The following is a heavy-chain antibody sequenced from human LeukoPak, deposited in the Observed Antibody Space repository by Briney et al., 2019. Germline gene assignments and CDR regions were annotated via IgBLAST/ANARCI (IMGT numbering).Heavy chain of an antibody. Sequence: GASVKVSYKASGYTFTGYYMHWVRQAPGQGLEWMGWINPNSGGTNYAQKFQGRVTMTRDTSISTAYMELSRLRSDDTAVYYCARVPVWGAAAGNDYWGQGTLVTVSS. CDR1: GYTFTGYY. CDR2: INPNSGGT. D-gene: IGHD6-13*01. CDR3: ARVPVWGAAAGNDY. V-gene: IGHV1-2*02. J-gene: IGHJ4*02.